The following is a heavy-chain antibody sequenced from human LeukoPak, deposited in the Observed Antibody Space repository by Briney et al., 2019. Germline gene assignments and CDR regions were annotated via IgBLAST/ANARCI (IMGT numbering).Heavy chain of an antibody. V-gene: IGHV3-11*01. CDR1: GFTFSDYY. Sequence: GSLSLSCGASGFTFSDYYMSWIRQAPGKGLEWVSYISSSGSTIYYADSVKGRFTISRDNAKNSLYLQMNSLRAEDTAVYYCARDDFWSCYYIYDWGQGTLVTVSS. D-gene: IGHD3-3*01. CDR3: ARDDFWSCYYIYD. CDR2: ISSSGSTI. J-gene: IGHJ4*02.